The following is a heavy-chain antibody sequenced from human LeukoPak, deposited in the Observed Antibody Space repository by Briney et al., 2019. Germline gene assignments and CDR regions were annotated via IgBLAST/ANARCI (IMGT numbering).Heavy chain of an antibody. V-gene: IGHV4-61*02. CDR1: GDSISSVDSY. Sequence: SQTLSLTCTLSGDSISSVDSYCSWIRQPAGKGLEWIVCISSSRSTNYNSSLKSRVTISVDTSKNQSSLKLSSVTAADTAVYFCARGPYSYDSSGAFDIWGQGTMVTVSS. CDR2: ISSSRST. D-gene: IGHD3-22*01. CDR3: ARGPYSYDSSGAFDI. J-gene: IGHJ3*02.